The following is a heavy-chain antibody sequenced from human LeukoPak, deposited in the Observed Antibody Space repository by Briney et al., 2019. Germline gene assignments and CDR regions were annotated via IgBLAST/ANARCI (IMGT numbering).Heavy chain of an antibody. CDR3: ARERIAACAAAGSGYYMDV. Sequence: SETLSLTCAVYGGSFSGYYWSWIRQPPGKGLEWIGEINHSGSTNYNPSLKSRVTISVDTSKNQFSLKLSSVTAADTAVYYCARERIAACAAAGSGYYMDVWGKGTTVTVSS. J-gene: IGHJ6*03. D-gene: IGHD6-13*01. CDR2: INHSGST. V-gene: IGHV4-34*01. CDR1: GGSFSGYY.